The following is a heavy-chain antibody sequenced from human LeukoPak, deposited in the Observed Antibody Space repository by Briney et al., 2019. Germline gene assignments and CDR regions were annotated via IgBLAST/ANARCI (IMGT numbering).Heavy chain of an antibody. Sequence: SETLSLTCTVSGGSISSSSYYWGWIRQPPGKGLEWIGSIYYSGSTYYNPSLKSRVTISVDTSKNQFSLKLSSVTAADTAVYYCARPQGGPAAIWSGWFDPWGQGTLVTVSS. D-gene: IGHD2-2*02. CDR1: GGSISSSSYY. J-gene: IGHJ5*02. CDR2: IYYSGST. CDR3: ARPQGGPAAIWSGWFDP. V-gene: IGHV4-39*01.